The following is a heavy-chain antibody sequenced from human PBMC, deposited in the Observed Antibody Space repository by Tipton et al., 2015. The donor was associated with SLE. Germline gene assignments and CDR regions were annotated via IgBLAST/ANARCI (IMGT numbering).Heavy chain of an antibody. CDR3: ARDIEAPGDFLYFDY. J-gene: IGHJ4*02. CDR2: MHNSGDS. D-gene: IGHD7-27*01. V-gene: IGHV4-61*03. CDR1: GGSISGTNYY. Sequence: LRLSCSVSGGSISGTNYYWGWIRQSPVKGLEWIGQMHNSGDSTYNPSLKSRVTMSVDTSKNHFSLKLTSVIAADTAVYYCARDIEAPGDFLYFDYWGQGILVTVSS.